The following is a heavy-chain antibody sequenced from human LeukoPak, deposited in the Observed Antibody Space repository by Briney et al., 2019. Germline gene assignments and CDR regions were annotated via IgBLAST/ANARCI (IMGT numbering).Heavy chain of an antibody. CDR1: GFTFDDYG. D-gene: IGHD6-19*01. CDR2: ISWNSGTI. V-gene: IGHV3-9*01. CDR3: AKGRGVEVAGNAFFDY. J-gene: IGHJ4*02. Sequence: GGSLRLSCAASGFTFDDYGMHWVRQAPGKGLEWVSGISWNSGTIAYADSVKGRFTISRDNAKNSLHLQMNSLRAEDTAFYFCAKGRGVEVAGNAFFDYWGQGTLVTVSS.